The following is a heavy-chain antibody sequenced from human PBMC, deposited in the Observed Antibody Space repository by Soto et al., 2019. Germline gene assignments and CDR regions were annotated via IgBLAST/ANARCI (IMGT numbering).Heavy chain of an antibody. D-gene: IGHD6-19*01. CDR1: GFTVSSNY. CDR3: ARDDSSGWYVAY. V-gene: IGHV3-66*01. CDR2: IYSGGST. J-gene: IGHJ4*02. Sequence: PGGSLRLSCVASGFTVSSNYMTWVRQAPGKGLEWVSVIYSGGSTYYADSVKGRFTISRDNSKNTLYLQMSSLRVEDTAVYYCARDDSSGWYVAYWGQGTLVTVSS.